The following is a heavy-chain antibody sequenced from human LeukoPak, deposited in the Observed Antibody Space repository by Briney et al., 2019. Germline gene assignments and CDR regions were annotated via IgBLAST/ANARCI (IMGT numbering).Heavy chain of an antibody. CDR3: ARGLKLRYFDWPHY. CDR2: IWYDGSNK. CDR1: GFTFSSYG. V-gene: IGHV3-33*08. J-gene: IGHJ4*02. Sequence: GGSLRLSCAASGFTFSSYGMHWVRQAPGKGLEWVAVIWYDGSNKYYVDSVKGRFTISRDNSKNTLYLQMNSLRAEDTAVYYCARGLKLRYFDWPHYWGQGTLVTVSS. D-gene: IGHD3-9*01.